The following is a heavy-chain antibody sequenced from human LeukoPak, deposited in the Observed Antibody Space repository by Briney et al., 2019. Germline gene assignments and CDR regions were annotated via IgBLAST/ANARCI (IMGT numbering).Heavy chain of an antibody. J-gene: IGHJ4*02. V-gene: IGHV5-51*01. CDR2: IYPGDSNT. Sequence: GESLKISCKGSGYSFTSYWIGWVRQMPGKGLEWMGIIYPGDSNTRYSPSFQGQVTISADKSISTAYLQWSSLKASDTAMYYCARLAISSIWSVYFYYWGQGTLVTVSS. CDR1: GYSFTSYW. CDR3: ARLAISSIWSVYFYY. D-gene: IGHD6-13*01.